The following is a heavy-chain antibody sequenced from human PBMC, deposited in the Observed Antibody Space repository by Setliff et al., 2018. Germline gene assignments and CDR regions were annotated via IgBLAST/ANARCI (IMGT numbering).Heavy chain of an antibody. Sequence: LPETLSLTCTVSGGSVSSGSYYWSWIRQPPGKGLEWIGYIYYSGSTNYNPSLKSLVTISVDTSKNQFSLKLSPVTAADTAVYYCASVWGGGWFDPWGQGTLVTVSS. J-gene: IGHJ5*02. CDR1: GGSVSSGSYY. CDR2: IYYSGST. D-gene: IGHD3-16*01. CDR3: ASVWGGGWFDP. V-gene: IGHV4-61*01.